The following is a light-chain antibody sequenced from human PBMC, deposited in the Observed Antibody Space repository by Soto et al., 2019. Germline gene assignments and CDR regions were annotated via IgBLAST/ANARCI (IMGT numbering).Light chain of an antibody. CDR3: SSYTSSSTLT. CDR1: RSDGGGYNY. J-gene: IGLJ2*01. V-gene: IGLV2-14*01. CDR2: DVS. Sequence: QSVLTQPVSVAGSPGQSITISCTGTRSDGGGYNYVSWYQQHPGKAPKLMIYDVSNRPSGVSNRFSGSKSGNTASLTISGLQTEDEADYYCSSYTSSSTLTFGGGTKVTVL.